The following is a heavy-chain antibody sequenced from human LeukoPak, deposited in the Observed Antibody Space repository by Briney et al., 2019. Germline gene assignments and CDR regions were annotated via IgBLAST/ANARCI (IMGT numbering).Heavy chain of an antibody. V-gene: IGHV1-18*01. CDR3: ARDGRYNLNYADY. J-gene: IGHJ4*02. D-gene: IGHD1-20*01. CDR1: GYTFTTYG. CDR2: ISGYNGNR. Sequence: ASVTVSCMASGYTFTTYGISWVRQAPGQGLEWMGWISGYNGNRNNAQKLQGRVTMTTDTSTITAYMELRSLRSDDTAVYYCARDGRYNLNYADYWGQGTRVTVAS.